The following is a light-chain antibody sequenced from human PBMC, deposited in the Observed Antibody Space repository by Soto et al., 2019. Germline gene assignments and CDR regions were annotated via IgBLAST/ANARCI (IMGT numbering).Light chain of an antibody. CDR1: QSGSSTY. CDR2: GAS. V-gene: IGKV3-20*01. Sequence: EIVLTQSPGTLSLSPGESATLSCRASQSGSSTYLAWYQQKPGQAPRLLIYGASSRATGIPDRFRGSVSGTDFTLTISMLEPEDFAVYYCQHYGSPYTFGQGTKLEIK. CDR3: QHYGSPYT. J-gene: IGKJ2*01.